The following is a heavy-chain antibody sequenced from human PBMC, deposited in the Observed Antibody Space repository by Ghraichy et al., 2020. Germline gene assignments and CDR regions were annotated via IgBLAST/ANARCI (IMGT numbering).Heavy chain of an antibody. V-gene: IGHV3-53*04. D-gene: IGHD3-22*01. Sequence: GSLRLSCAASGFTVSSNYMSWVRQAPGKGLEWVSVIYSGGSTYYADSVKGRFTISRHNSKNTLYLQMNSLRAEDTAVYYCARTYYYDSSPGWFDPWGQGTLVTVSS. CDR1: GFTVSSNY. J-gene: IGHJ5*02. CDR3: ARTYYYDSSPGWFDP. CDR2: IYSGGST.